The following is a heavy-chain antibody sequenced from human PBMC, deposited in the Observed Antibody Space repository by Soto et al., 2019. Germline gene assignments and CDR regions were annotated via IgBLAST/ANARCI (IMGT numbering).Heavy chain of an antibody. D-gene: IGHD3-16*02. CDR2: IIPILGIA. CDR1: GGTFSSYT. Sequence: QVQLVQSGAEMKKPGSSVKVSCKASGGTFSSYTISWVRQAPGQGLEWMGRIIPILGIANYAQKFQGRVTITADKSTSTAYMELSSLRSEDTAVYYCARMITFGGVSVLDYWGQGTLVTVSS. CDR3: ARMITFGGVSVLDY. J-gene: IGHJ4*02. V-gene: IGHV1-69*02.